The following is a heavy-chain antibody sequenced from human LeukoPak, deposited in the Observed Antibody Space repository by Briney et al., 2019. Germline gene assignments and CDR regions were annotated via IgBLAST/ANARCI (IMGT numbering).Heavy chain of an antibody. D-gene: IGHD3-22*01. CDR1: GYAMSSSNW. CDR2: IYYSGSA. Sequence: SETLSLTCVVSGYAMSSSNWWGWIRQPPGKELEWIGYIYYSGSADYNPSLKSRVAMSIHTSKNQFSLKLTSVTAADTAVYYCARADYYDSSGYHGRFDYWGQGTLVTVSS. J-gene: IGHJ4*02. V-gene: IGHV4-28*03. CDR3: ARADYYDSSGYHGRFDY.